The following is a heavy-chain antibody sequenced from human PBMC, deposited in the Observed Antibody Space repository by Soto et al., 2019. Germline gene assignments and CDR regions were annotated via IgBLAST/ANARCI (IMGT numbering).Heavy chain of an antibody. CDR2: IIPIFGTA. Sequence: SVKVSCKASGGTFSSYAISWVRQAPGQGLEWMGGIIPIFGTANYAQKFQGRVTITADESTSTAYMELSSLRSEDTAVCYCAISPRGTYYYDSSGPWGQGTLVTV. CDR3: AISPRGTYYYDSSGP. CDR1: GGTFSSYA. J-gene: IGHJ4*02. D-gene: IGHD3-22*01. V-gene: IGHV1-69*13.